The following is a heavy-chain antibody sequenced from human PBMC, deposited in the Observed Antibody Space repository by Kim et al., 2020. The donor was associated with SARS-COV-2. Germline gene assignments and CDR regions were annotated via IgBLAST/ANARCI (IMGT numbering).Heavy chain of an antibody. CDR1: GFTFRTYT. D-gene: IGHD2-15*01. V-gene: IGHV3-23*01. Sequence: GGSLRLSCAASGFTFRTYTMSWVRQAPGKGLEWVASITGRGESTFYADFVKGRFTISRDNSRNTLDLQMDGLTADDTALYFCARLQNQGFWGQGTLVTVS. CDR2: ITGRGEST. J-gene: IGHJ4*02. CDR3: ARLQNQGF.